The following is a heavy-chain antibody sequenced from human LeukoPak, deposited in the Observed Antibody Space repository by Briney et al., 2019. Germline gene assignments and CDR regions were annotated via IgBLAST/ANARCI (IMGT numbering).Heavy chain of an antibody. CDR2: IYYSGST. Sequence: SQTLSLTCAVSGGSISSGGYSWSWIRQPPGKGLEWIGYIYYSGSTYYNPSLKSRVTISVDTSKNQFSLKLSSVTAADTAVYYCARDAGTTSPYYFDYWGQGTLVTVS. CDR1: GGSISSGGYS. V-gene: IGHV4-30-4*07. CDR3: ARDAGTTSPYYFDY. D-gene: IGHD1-1*01. J-gene: IGHJ4*02.